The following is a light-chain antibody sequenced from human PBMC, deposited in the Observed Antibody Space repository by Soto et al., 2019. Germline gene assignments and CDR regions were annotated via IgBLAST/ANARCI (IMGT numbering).Light chain of an antibody. CDR1: QTISNY. Sequence: DIQMTQSPSSLSASVGDRVTITCRASQTISNYLNWYRQKPGKAPQLLIYAASSLQSGVPSRFSGSGSGADFTLTISSLQPEDFATYYCQQSYSTPLTFGGGTKVDIK. V-gene: IGKV1-39*01. J-gene: IGKJ4*01. CDR3: QQSYSTPLT. CDR2: AAS.